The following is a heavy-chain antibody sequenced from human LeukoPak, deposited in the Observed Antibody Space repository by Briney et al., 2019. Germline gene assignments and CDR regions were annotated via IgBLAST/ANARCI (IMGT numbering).Heavy chain of an antibody. J-gene: IGHJ4*02. Sequence: PGGSLRLSCAASGFTVSSNYMTWVRQAPGKGLEWVSVIYVGGTTYYADSVRGRFTISRDNSKNTLYLQMSSLRAEDTAVYYCARDPDYGDNWGQGTLVTVSS. V-gene: IGHV3-53*01. CDR1: GFTVSSNY. D-gene: IGHD4/OR15-4a*01. CDR3: ARDPDYGDN. CDR2: IYVGGTT.